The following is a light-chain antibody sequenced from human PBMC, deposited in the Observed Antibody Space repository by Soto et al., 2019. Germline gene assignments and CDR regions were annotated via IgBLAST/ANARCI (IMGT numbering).Light chain of an antibody. CDR1: QSISSW. CDR2: KAS. J-gene: IGKJ1*01. CDR3: QQYNSYPWT. V-gene: IGKV1-5*03. Sequence: DIQMTQSPSTLSASVGDRVTITCRASQSISSWLAWYQQKPGKATKLLIYKASSLESGVPARFSVSGSGTEFTLTISSLQPDDVATYYCQQYNSYPWTFGQGTKVEIK.